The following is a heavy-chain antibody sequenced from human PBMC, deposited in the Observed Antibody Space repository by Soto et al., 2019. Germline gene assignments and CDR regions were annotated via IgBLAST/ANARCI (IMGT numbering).Heavy chain of an antibody. V-gene: IGHV3-23*01. CDR2: IIGSGFDT. CDR1: GFTFKTYT. CDR3: AKGCSGHYARFDY. Sequence: QPGGSLRLSCAASGFTFKTYTMNWVRQAPGKGLEWVSAIIGSGFDTYYADSVKGRFTISRDNSKNTLYLQMTSLRAEATAVYYWAKGCSGHYARFDYCGQGSLV. D-gene: IGHD3-10*02. J-gene: IGHJ4*02.